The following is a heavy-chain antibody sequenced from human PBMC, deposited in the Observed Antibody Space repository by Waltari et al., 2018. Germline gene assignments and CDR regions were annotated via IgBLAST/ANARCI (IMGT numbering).Heavy chain of an antibody. D-gene: IGHD3-3*01. V-gene: IGHV4-39*01. CDR2: SYYSGSP. CDR1: GGSISSSSYY. J-gene: IGHJ5*02. CDR3: ARPGDSFGNWFDP. Sequence: QLQLQESGPGLVKPSETLSLTCTVSGGSISSSSYYWGWNRQPPGKGLEWIGSSYYSGSPYYHRSLKSRVTISVDTSKNQFSRKLSSVTAADTAVYYCARPGDSFGNWFDPWGQGTLVTVSS.